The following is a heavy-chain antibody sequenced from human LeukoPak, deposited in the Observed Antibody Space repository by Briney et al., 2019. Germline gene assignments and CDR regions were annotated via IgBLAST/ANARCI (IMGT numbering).Heavy chain of an antibody. J-gene: IGHJ4*02. D-gene: IGHD6-19*01. CDR3: ARARPPGGWLIDY. CDR2: IYYSGST. Sequence: SETLSPTCTVSGGSISSYYWSWIRQPPGKGLEWIGYIYYSGSTNYNPSLKSRVTISVDTSKNQFSLKLSSVTAADTAVYYCARARPPGGWLIDYWGQGTLVTVSS. V-gene: IGHV4-59*01. CDR1: GGSISSYY.